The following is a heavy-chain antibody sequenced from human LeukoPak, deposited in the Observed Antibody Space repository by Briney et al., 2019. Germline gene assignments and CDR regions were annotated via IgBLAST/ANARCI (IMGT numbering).Heavy chain of an antibody. CDR3: ARTNCDILAY. D-gene: IGHD3-9*01. CDR1: GFTFSGYA. J-gene: IGHJ4*02. CDR2: ISYDGSSK. V-gene: IGHV3-30*04. Sequence: GRSLSLSCAASGFTFSGYAMHWVRHAPGKGLEWVALISYDGSSKYYTDSVKGRFTISRDNSKNTLYLQMNSLRPEDTAVYYCARTNCDILAYWGQGTLVTVSS.